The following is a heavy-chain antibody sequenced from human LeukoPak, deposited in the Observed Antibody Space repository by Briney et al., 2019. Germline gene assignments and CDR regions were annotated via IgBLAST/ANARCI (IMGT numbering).Heavy chain of an antibody. D-gene: IGHD7-27*01. CDR1: TVSGSSGNW. CDR3: ARELLGAPTPGAY. CDR2: VHKTGKT. Sequence: SETLSLTCALSTVSGSSGNWWSWVRQPPGKGLEWIGEVHKTGKTNYNPSLKTRVTISIDPSKNQLSLELTSVTAADAAVYYCARELLGAPTPGAYWGQGTRVTVSS. J-gene: IGHJ4*02. V-gene: IGHV4-4*02.